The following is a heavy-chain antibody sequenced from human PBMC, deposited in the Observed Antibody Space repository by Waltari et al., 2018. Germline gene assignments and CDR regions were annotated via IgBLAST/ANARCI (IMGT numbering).Heavy chain of an antibody. D-gene: IGHD1-26*01. V-gene: IGHV3-48*04. CDR3: RLLLVGATEEGYFDS. J-gene: IGHJ4*02. CDR2: ISISGDTT. CDR1: GLTFSDNS. Sequence: EVQLVESGGDLVQPGGSLRLSCAASGLTFSDNSIQWVRQAPGKGAEWIAYISISGDTTFYADSVMGRFTISRDNAKSSVYLQMSSLRAEDTAVYYCRLLLVGATEEGYFDSWGQGTLVTVSS.